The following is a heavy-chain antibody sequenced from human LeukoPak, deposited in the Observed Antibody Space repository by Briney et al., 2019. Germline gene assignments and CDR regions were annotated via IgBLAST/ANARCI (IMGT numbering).Heavy chain of an antibody. CDR3: ARGSYSSGWYFGY. Sequence: GGSLRLSCAASGFTFSSYWMSWVRQAPGKGLEWVANIKQDGSEKYYVDSVKGQFTISRDNAKNSLYLQMNSLRAEDTAVYYCARGSYSSGWYFGYWGQGTLVTVSS. CDR1: GFTFSSYW. CDR2: IKQDGSEK. V-gene: IGHV3-7*01. D-gene: IGHD6-19*01. J-gene: IGHJ4*02.